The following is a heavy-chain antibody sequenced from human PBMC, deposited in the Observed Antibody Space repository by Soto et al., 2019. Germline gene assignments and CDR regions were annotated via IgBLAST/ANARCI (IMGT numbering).Heavy chain of an antibody. CDR1: GFTFISYG. V-gene: IGHV3-30*18. D-gene: IGHD4-17*01. J-gene: IGHJ6*02. CDR3: AKDDFDYGGNSGGMDV. CDR2: ISYDGSNK. Sequence: GGSLRLSCAASGFTFISYGMHWVLQAPCKGLEWVAVISYDGSNKYYADSVKGRFTISRDNSKNTLYLQMNSLRAEDTAVYYCAKDDFDYGGNSGGMDVWGQGTTVTVSS.